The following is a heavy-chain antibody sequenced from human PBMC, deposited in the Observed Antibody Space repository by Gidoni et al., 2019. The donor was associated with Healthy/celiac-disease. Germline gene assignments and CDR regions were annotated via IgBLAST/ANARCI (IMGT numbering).Heavy chain of an antibody. D-gene: IGHD2-2*03. CDR2: LYYSEST. CDR1: GGSLTSSRHY. Sequence: QLQLHASGPALANPSETLYLTCNVFGGSLTSSRHYWGWLRQPPGKGLAWIGSLYYSESTYYNPSLKSRVTISVDTSKNQFSLKLSSVTAADTAVYNCARLQTVDIVVVPAAPDYWGQGTLVTVSS. J-gene: IGHJ4*02. V-gene: IGHV4-39*01. CDR3: ARLQTVDIVVVPAAPDY.